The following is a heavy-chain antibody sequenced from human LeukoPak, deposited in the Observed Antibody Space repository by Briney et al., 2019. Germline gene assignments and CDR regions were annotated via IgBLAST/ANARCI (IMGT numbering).Heavy chain of an antibody. CDR2: VKPDGSEK. V-gene: IGHV3-7*01. D-gene: IGHD3-22*01. CDR1: GFTFSNYW. CDR3: ARDRGYYVFDY. J-gene: IGHJ4*02. Sequence: GGSLRLSCAASGFTFSNYWMTWVRQAAGKGLEWVAHVKPDGSEKSYVDSVKGRFTISRDNAQNSLYLQMNSLRAEDTAVYYCARDRGYYVFDYWGQGTLVTVSS.